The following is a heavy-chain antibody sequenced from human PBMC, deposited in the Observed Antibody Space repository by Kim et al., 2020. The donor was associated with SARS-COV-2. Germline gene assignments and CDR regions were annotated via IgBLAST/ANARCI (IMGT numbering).Heavy chain of an antibody. D-gene: IGHD3-16*01. J-gene: IGHJ6*02. CDR3: AKKWDGGVGAGLDV. V-gene: IGHV3-30*18. CDR1: GFRFSIYG. CDR2: ITDEGSST. Sequence: GGSLRLSCAASGFRFSIYGMHWVRQAPGKGLEWVAAITDEGSSTYYGDAVKGRFTISRDNSKNILYLQMNSLRAEDTAVYYCAKKWDGGVGAGLDVWGRG.